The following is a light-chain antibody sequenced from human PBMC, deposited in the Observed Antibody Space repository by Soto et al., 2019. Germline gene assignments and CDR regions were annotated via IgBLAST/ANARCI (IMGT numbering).Light chain of an antibody. CDR1: QSVLYTSNNKNY. CDR3: QQRSNWPPIT. CDR2: WAS. J-gene: IGKJ5*01. V-gene: IGKV4-1*01. Sequence: DSVMTQSPDSLAVSLGERATLNCKSSQSVLYTSNNKNYLAWYRQKPGQPPKLLIYWASTREPGVPDRFSGSGSGTDFTLTISSLEPEDAAVYYCQQRSNWPPITFGQGTRLEIK.